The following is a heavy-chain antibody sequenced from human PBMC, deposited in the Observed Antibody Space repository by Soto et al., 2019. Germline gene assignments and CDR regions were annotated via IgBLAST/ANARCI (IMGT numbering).Heavy chain of an antibody. D-gene: IGHD3-10*01. Sequence: PGGPLRLSCVASGFRFSGSTMNWVRQAPGKGLNWVSSISSSSHYIYYADSLKGRFTISRDNAKNSLFLQMNSLRAEDTAVYYCARDLGEVSALWGQGTLVTVSS. CDR2: ISSSSHYI. J-gene: IGHJ4*02. CDR3: ARDLGEVSAL. CDR1: GFRFSGST. V-gene: IGHV3-21*01.